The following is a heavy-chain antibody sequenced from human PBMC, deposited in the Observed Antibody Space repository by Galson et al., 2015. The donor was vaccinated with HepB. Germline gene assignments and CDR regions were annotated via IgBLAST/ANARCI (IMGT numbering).Heavy chain of an antibody. CDR3: ARGRFFSDTSGYPFPDAFDI. V-gene: IGHV3-11*05. Sequence: SLRLSCAASGFTFSDFYMSWLRRAPGKGLEWVSYISSSYISSSSTYTTYADSVKGRFTISRDNAKKSLYLQMNSLRAEDTAVYYCARGRFFSDTSGYPFPDAFDIWGPGTMVTVAS. CDR2: ISSSSTYT. CDR1: GFTFSDFY. J-gene: IGHJ3*02. D-gene: IGHD3-22*01.